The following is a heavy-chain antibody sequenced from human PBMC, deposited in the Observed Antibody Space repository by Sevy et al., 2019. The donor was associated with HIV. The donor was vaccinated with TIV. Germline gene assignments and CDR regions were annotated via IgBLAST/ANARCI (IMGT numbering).Heavy chain of an antibody. CDR2: ISRDGTSQ. CDR1: GFTFQTFG. Sequence: GESLKISCTASGFTFQTFGMHWVRQAPGKGPEWVAVISRDGTSQNYAASVKGRFTISRDNSRNTVFLQMNSLRPNDTAVYFCTKESLRGTYIRGDFDHWGQGTLVTVSS. V-gene: IGHV3-30*18. D-gene: IGHD3-10*02. J-gene: IGHJ4*02. CDR3: TKESLRGTYIRGDFDH.